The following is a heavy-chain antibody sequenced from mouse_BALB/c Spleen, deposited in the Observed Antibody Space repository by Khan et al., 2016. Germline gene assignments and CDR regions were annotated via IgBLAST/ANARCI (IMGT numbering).Heavy chain of an antibody. CDR2: INPSTGYT. CDR1: GYTFTSYW. Sequence: QVQLQQSGAELAKPGASVKMSCKASGYTFTSYWMHWVKQRPGQGLEWIGYINPSTGYTEYNQKFKDKATLTADKSSSTAYMQLSSLTSEDSAVYDCARTYGNAMDYWGQGTSVSVSS. V-gene: IGHV1-7*01. J-gene: IGHJ4*01. CDR3: ARTYGNAMDY. D-gene: IGHD2-1*01.